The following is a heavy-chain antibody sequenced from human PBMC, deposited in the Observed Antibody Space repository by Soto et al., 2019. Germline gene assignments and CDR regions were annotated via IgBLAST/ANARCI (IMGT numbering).Heavy chain of an antibody. CDR3: ASSFTVPAAIGY. J-gene: IGHJ4*02. D-gene: IGHD2-2*02. V-gene: IGHV1-46*01. Sequence: ALVKGACKTSGYRYTIDYIHWGRQTTGQGLEWMGRIDPSGGSPTNAQKFQGRVSMTRDTSASTAYMELSSLRSEDTAVYYCASSFTVPAAIGYWGQGTLVTVSS. CDR2: IDPSGGSP. CDR1: GYRYTIDY.